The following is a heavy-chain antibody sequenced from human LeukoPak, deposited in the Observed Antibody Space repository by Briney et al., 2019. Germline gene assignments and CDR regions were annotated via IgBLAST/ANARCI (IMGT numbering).Heavy chain of an antibody. CDR3: SRDSLSSCGGDCYSGLDV. CDR1: GFTFNNYW. J-gene: IGHJ6*02. V-gene: IGHV3-7*01. Sequence: GGSLRLSCAASGFTFNNYWMTWFRQAPGKGLEWVANIKQDGTEIFYVDSVRGRFTISRDNAKNTLYLQMNSLRAEDTAVYYCSRDSLSSCGGDCYSGLDVWGQGTTVTVSS. CDR2: IKQDGTEI. D-gene: IGHD2-21*02.